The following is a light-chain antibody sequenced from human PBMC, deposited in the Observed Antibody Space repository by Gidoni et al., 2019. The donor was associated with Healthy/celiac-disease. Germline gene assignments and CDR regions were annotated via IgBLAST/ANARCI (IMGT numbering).Light chain of an antibody. CDR3: QQYDNLLGT. J-gene: IGKJ4*01. CDR1: QDISNY. V-gene: IGKV1-33*01. Sequence: FQRPHLPSSLSASVGDRVTITCQASQDISNYLTWYQQKPGKAPKLLIYDASNLETGVPSRFSGSGSGTDFTFTISSLQPEDIATYYCQQYDNLLGTFXGXTKVEIK. CDR2: DAS.